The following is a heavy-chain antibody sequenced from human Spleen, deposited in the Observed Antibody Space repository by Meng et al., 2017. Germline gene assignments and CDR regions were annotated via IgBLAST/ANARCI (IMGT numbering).Heavy chain of an antibody. CDR2: ISWNSGSI. J-gene: IGHJ2*01. CDR1: GFTFDDYD. CDR3: ARADRIAAAGTSGSWYFDL. D-gene: IGHD6-13*01. Sequence: GGSLRLSCAASGFTFDDYDMHWVRLVPGKGLEWVSDISWNSGSIGYADSVKGRFTISRDNAKDSLFLQMNSLRPEDTAVYYCARADRIAAAGTSGSWYFDLWGRGTLVTVSS. V-gene: IGHV3-9*01.